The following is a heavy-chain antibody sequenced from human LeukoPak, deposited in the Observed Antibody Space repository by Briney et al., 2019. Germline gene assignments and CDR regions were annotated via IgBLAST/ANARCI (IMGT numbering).Heavy chain of an antibody. J-gene: IGHJ4*02. CDR1: GFTFSSCA. CDR2: ISGSGGSR. D-gene: IGHD6-13*01. V-gene: IGHV3-23*01. Sequence: PGGSLRLSCAASGFTFSSCAMSGVREARGKGVEGVSAISGSGGSRYYVDSVKGRFTSYRDRYKNRLDVQMNSLRAEDTAVYYCAKGGSSSSYSVYAYCGQGTLVTVSS. CDR3: AKGGSSSSYSVYAY.